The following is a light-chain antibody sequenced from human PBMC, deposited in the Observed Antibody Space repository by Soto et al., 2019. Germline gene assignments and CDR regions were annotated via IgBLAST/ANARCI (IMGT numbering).Light chain of an antibody. V-gene: IGKV1-13*02. J-gene: IGKJ2*01. CDR1: QGISSA. CDR3: QQFNSYPPYP. CDR2: DAS. Sequence: AIQLTQSPSSLSASVGDRVTITCRASQGISSALAWYQQKPGKAPKLLIYDASSLESGVPSRFSGSGSGTDLTLTISSLQPEDFATYYCQQFNSYPPYPFGQGTKLEIK.